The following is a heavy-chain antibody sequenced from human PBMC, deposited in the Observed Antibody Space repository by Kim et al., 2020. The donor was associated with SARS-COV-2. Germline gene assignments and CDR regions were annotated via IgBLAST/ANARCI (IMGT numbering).Heavy chain of an antibody. CDR2: IYSGGST. J-gene: IGHJ6*01. CDR1: GFTVSSNY. Sequence: GGSLRLSCVASGFTVSSNYMSWVRQAPGKGLEWVSSIYSGGSTYNEDAFVGSLTIPRDNSKKQLHLQKNTLRAADTAAFYYSRAGLWAANGFYYY. CDR3: SRAGLWAANGFYYY. V-gene: IGHV3-66*01. D-gene: IGHD3-10*01.